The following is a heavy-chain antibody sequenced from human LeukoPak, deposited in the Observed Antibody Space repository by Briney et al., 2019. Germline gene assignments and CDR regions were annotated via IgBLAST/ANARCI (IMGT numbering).Heavy chain of an antibody. Sequence: PGGSLRLSCAVSGFSFSRFWMSWVRQAPGKGLEWVANIREDGSERNYVDSVRGRFTISRDNVKNLLYLRMNRLRAEDTAVYYCAREISYYFDSSGYDNWGQGTLVTVSS. CDR3: AREISYYFDSSGYDN. CDR2: IREDGSER. V-gene: IGHV3-7*01. D-gene: IGHD3-22*01. J-gene: IGHJ4*02. CDR1: GFSFSRFW.